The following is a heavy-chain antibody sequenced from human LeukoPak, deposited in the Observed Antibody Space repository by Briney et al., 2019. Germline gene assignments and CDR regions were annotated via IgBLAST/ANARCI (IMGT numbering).Heavy chain of an antibody. CDR3: ARGQKQLWLHKDY. V-gene: IGHV3-21*01. J-gene: IGHJ4*02. CDR1: GFTFSSHT. D-gene: IGHD5-18*01. Sequence: PGGSLRLSCAASGFTFSSHTMNWVRQAPGKGLEWVSCISGSSSYIFYADSVKGRFTISRDNAKNSLYLQINSLRAEDAAVYYCARGQKQLWLHKDYWGQGTLSPSPQ. CDR2: ISGSSSYI.